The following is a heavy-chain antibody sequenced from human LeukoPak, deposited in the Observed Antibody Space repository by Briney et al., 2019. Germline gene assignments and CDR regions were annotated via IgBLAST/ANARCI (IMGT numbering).Heavy chain of an antibody. CDR3: AKAPYYDFWSGYPNWFDP. CDR2: ISGSGGST. Sequence: GGSLRLSCAASGFTFSSYGMSWVRQAPGKGLEWVTAISGSGGSTYYADSVKGRFTISRDNSKNTLYLQINSLRAEDTAVYYCAKAPYYDFWSGYPNWFDPWGQGTLVTVSS. CDR1: GFTFSSYG. D-gene: IGHD3-3*01. J-gene: IGHJ5*02. V-gene: IGHV3-23*01.